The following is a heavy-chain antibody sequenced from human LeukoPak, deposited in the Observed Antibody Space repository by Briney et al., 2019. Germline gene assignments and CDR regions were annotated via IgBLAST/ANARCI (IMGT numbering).Heavy chain of an antibody. Sequence: SETPSLTCTVSGGSISSYYWSWIRQPPGKGLVWIGYIYYSGSTNYNPSLKSRVTILVDTSKNQFSLKLSSVTAADTAVYYCASLSSNYGLDYWGQGTLVTVSS. V-gene: IGHV4-59*08. CDR2: IYYSGST. D-gene: IGHD4-11*01. J-gene: IGHJ4*02. CDR3: ASLSSNYGLDY. CDR1: GGSISSYY.